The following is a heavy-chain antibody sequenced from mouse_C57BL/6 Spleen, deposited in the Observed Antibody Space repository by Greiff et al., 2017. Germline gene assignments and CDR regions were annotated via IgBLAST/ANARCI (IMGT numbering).Heavy chain of an antibody. D-gene: IGHD4-1*01. V-gene: IGHV5-17*01. Sequence: EVKLVESGGGLVKPGGSLKLSCAASGFTFSDYGMHWVRQAPEKGLEWVAYISSGSSTIYYADTVKGRFTISRDNAKNTLFLQMTSLRSEDTAMYYCARDLGHFDYWGEGTTLTVSS. CDR1: GFTFSDYG. CDR2: ISSGSSTI. CDR3: ARDLGHFDY. J-gene: IGHJ2*01.